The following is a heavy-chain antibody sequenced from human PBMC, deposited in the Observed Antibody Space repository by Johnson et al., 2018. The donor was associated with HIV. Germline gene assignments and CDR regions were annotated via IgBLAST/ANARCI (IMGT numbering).Heavy chain of an antibody. Sequence: VQLVESGGGLVKPGGSLRLSCAASGFSFSNAWMSWVRQAPGKGLEWVSAISGSGGSTYYADSVKGRFTISRDSSKNTLYLQMNSLRPEDTAVYHCAKDKDAFDIWGQGTMVTVSS. V-gene: IGHV3-23*04. J-gene: IGHJ3*02. CDR3: AKDKDAFDI. CDR2: ISGSGGST. CDR1: GFSFSNAW.